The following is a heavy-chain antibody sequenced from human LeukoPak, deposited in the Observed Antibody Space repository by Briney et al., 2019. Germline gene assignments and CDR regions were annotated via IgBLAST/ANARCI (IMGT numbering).Heavy chain of an antibody. CDR3: ARNAGRFPTSPTDA. V-gene: IGHV3-33*05. D-gene: IGHD2-21*01. CDR2: ISYDGANK. Sequence: PGGSLRLSCAASGFIFSSYAMHWVRQAPRKGLEWLAVISYDGANKYYADSVKGRFTISKATSKNTLYLQMSSLRVDDTAVYYCARNAGRFPTSPTDAWGQGSLVTVSS. J-gene: IGHJ5*01. CDR1: GFIFSSYA.